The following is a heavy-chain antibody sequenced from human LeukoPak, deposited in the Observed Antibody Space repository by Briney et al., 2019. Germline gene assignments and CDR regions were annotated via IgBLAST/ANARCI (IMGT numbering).Heavy chain of an antibody. Sequence: GESLKISCKGSGYSFNTYWIGWVRQMPGKGLEWMGIIYPGDSDTRYSPSFQGQVTISADKSISTAYLQWSSLKASDTAMYYCARLGATIPTPLDYWGQGTLVTVSS. CDR2: IYPGDSDT. CDR1: GYSFNTYW. D-gene: IGHD5-12*01. J-gene: IGHJ4*02. CDR3: ARLGATIPTPLDY. V-gene: IGHV5-51*01.